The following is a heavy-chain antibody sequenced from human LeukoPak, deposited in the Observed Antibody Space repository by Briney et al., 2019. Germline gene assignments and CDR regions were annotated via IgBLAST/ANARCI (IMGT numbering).Heavy chain of an antibody. CDR1: GFNFSDYY. V-gene: IGHV3-11*01. CDR3: AKDKRVGPLFDY. CDR2: ISSSGSFI. D-gene: IGHD2-15*01. J-gene: IGHJ4*02. Sequence: GGSLRLSCVASGFNFSDYYMSWIRQAPGKGLEWVSYISSSGSFIYYADSVKGRFTISRDNAKNSLYLQMNSLRAEDTAVYYCAKDKRVGPLFDYWGQGTLVTVSS.